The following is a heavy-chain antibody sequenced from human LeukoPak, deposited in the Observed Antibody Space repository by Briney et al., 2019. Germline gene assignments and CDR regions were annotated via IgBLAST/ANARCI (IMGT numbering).Heavy chain of an antibody. Sequence: SETLSLTCTVSGGSISSSSYYWGWIRQPPGKGLEWIGSIYYSGSTYYNPSLKSRVTISVDMSKNQFSLKLSSVTAADTAVYYCARVRSSGWGKNFDYWGQGTLVTVSS. J-gene: IGHJ4*02. D-gene: IGHD6-19*01. CDR3: ARVRSSGWGKNFDY. V-gene: IGHV4-39*07. CDR1: GGSISSSSYY. CDR2: IYYSGST.